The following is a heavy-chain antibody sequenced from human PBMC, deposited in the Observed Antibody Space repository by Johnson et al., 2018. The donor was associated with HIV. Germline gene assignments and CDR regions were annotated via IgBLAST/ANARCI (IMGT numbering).Heavy chain of an antibody. J-gene: IGHJ3*02. Sequence: VQLVESGGGLVQPGGSLRLSCAASGFTFSSYAMHWVRQAPGKGLEWVSGISWNSGSIGYADSVKGRFTISRDNAKNSLYLQMNSLRAEDTALYYCAKESYRSSLWAFDIWGQGTMVTVSS. CDR1: GFTFSSYA. CDR3: AKESYRSSLWAFDI. V-gene: IGHV3-9*01. D-gene: IGHD6-6*01. CDR2: ISWNSGSI.